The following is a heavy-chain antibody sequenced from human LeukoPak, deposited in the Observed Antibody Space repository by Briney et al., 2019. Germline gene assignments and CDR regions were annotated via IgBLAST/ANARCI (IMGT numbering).Heavy chain of an antibody. V-gene: IGHV1-2*02. CDR2: INPNSGGT. CDR1: GYTFTGYY. CDR3: ARVVGCGGDCYSGISDY. D-gene: IGHD2-21*02. J-gene: IGHJ4*02. Sequence: ASVKVSCKASGYTFTGYYIHWVRRAPGQGLEWMGWINPNSGGTNYAQKFQGRVTMTRDTSISTAYMELSRLRSDDTAVYYCARVVGCGGDCYSGISDYWGQGTLVTVSS.